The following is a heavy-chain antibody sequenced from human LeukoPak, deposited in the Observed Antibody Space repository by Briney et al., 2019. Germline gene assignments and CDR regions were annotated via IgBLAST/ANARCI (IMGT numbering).Heavy chain of an antibody. J-gene: IGHJ2*01. CDR2: TYYRSKWYN. V-gene: IGHV6-1*01. CDR3: ARAGSYGYYWYFDL. D-gene: IGHD5-18*01. Sequence: SQTLSLTCAISGDSFSSNSATWNWLRQSPSRGLEWLGRTYYRSKWYNDYAVSVKSRITINPDTSKNQFSLQLNSVTPEDTAVYYCARAGSYGYYWYFDLWGRGTLVTVSS. CDR1: GDSFSSNSAT.